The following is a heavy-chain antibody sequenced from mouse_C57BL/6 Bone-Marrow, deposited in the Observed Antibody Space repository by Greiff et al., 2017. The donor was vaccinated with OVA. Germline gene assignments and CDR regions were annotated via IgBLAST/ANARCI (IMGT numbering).Heavy chain of an antibody. CDR2: ISSGSSTI. V-gene: IGHV5-17*01. CDR3: ARGDYYGSSLFAY. CDR1: GFTFSDYG. J-gene: IGHJ3*01. Sequence: EVQRVESGGGLVKPGGSLKLSCAASGFTFSDYGMHWVRQAPEKGLEWVAYISSGSSTIYYADTVKGRFTISRDNAKNTLFLQMTSLRSEDTAMYYCARGDYYGSSLFAYWGQGTLVTVSA. D-gene: IGHD1-1*01.